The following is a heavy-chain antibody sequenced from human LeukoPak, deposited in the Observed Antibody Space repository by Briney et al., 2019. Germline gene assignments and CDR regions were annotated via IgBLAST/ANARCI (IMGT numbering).Heavy chain of an antibody. J-gene: IGHJ6*02. Sequence: GGSLRLSCAASGFTFSSYSMNWVRQAPGKGLEWVSSISSSSSYIYYADSVKGRFTISRDNAKNSLYLQMNSLRAEDTAVYYCAREYSSGWFPYYYYYGMDVWGQGTTVTVSS. V-gene: IGHV3-21*04. D-gene: IGHD6-19*01. CDR3: AREYSSGWFPYYYYYGMDV. CDR1: GFTFSSYS. CDR2: ISSSSSYI.